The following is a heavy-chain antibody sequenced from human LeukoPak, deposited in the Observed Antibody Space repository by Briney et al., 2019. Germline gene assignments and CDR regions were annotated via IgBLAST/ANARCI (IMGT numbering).Heavy chain of an antibody. J-gene: IGHJ3*02. Sequence: GGSLRLSCAASGFTFSSYAMSWVRQAPGKGLEWVSAISGSGGSTYYADSVKGRFTISRDSSKNTLYLQMNSLRAEDTAVYYCAKDEGYSSGWPDAFDIWGQGTMVTVSS. CDR3: AKDEGYSSGWPDAFDI. V-gene: IGHV3-23*01. D-gene: IGHD6-19*01. CDR1: GFTFSSYA. CDR2: ISGSGGST.